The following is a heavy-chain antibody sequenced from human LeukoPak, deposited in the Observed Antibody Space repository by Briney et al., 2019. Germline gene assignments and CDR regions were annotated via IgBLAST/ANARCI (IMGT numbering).Heavy chain of an antibody. CDR3: ARGIRWASDY. Sequence: PGGSLRLSCAASGFTFSSYGTVWVRQAPGKGLGYVSGITSNGGTTYYGNSVKGRFTISRDNSKDTLYLQMGSLRTEDMAVYYCARGIRWASDYWGQGTLVTVAS. V-gene: IGHV3-64*01. D-gene: IGHD4-23*01. CDR1: GFTFSSYG. J-gene: IGHJ4*02. CDR2: ITSNGGTT.